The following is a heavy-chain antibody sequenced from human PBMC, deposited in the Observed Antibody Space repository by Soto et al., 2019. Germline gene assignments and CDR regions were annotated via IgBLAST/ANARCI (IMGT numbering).Heavy chain of an antibody. CDR3: ARAIVGPTTTGWLDT. CDR1: GGTFSRYA. CDR2: IIPIFGTA. J-gene: IGHJ5*02. V-gene: IGHV1-69*13. Sequence: SVKVSCKASGGTFSRYAISWVRQAPGQGLEWMGGIIPIFGTANYAQKFQGRVTITADESTSTAYMELSSLRFEDTAVYYCARAIVGPTTTGWLDTWGQGTLVTVSS. D-gene: IGHD1-26*01.